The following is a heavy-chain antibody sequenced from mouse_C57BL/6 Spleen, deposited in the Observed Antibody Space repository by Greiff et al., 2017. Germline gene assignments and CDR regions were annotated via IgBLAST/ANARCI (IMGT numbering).Heavy chain of an antibody. J-gene: IGHJ1*03. V-gene: IGHV1-18*01. CDR1: GYTFTDYN. CDR3: ARRGYGSGPYWYFDV. CDR2: INPNNGGT. D-gene: IGHD1-1*01. Sequence: EVQLQQSGPELVKPGASVKIPCKASGYTFTDYNMDWVKQSHGKSLEWIGDINPNNGGTIYNQKFKGKATMTVDKSSSTAYMKHRSLTSEDTAVYYCARRGYGSGPYWYFDVWGTGTTVTVSS.